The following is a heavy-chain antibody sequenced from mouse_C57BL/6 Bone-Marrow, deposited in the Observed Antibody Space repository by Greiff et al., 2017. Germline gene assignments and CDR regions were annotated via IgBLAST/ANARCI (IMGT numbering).Heavy chain of an antibody. CDR3: ARDGYYDYPLDY. CDR1: GFTFSSYA. CDR2: ISDGGSYT. V-gene: IGHV5-4*01. D-gene: IGHD2-4*01. J-gene: IGHJ2*01. Sequence: EVKLMESGGGLVKPGGSLKLSCAASGFTFSSYAMSWVRQTPEKRLEWVATISDGGSYTYYPDNVKGRFTISRDNAKNNLYLQMSHLKSEDTAMYYCARDGYYDYPLDYWGQGTTLTVSS.